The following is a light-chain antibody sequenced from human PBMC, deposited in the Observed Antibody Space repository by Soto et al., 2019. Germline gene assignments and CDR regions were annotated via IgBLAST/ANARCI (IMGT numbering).Light chain of an antibody. V-gene: IGLV2-14*03. CDR3: SSYSSTADV. J-gene: IGLJ1*01. Sequence: QSVLTQPASVSGSPGQSITISCTGTSSDVGGYNSVSWYQQHPGKAPKLMIYEVNSRPSGISNRFSGSKSGNTASLTISGLQAEDEADYYCSSYSSTADVFGTGTKVTVL. CDR1: SSDVGGYNS. CDR2: EVN.